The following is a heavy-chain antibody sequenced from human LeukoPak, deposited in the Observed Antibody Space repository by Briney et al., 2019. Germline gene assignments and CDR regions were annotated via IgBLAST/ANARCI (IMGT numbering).Heavy chain of an antibody. V-gene: IGHV3-23*01. CDR2: ISGSGGST. Sequence: GTLRLSCAASGFTFSSYAMSWVRQAPGKGLEWVSAISGSGGSTYYADSVKGRFTISRDNSKNTLYLQMNSLRAEDTAVYYCAKDLMITFGGAISPFDYWGQGTLVTVSS. J-gene: IGHJ4*02. CDR3: AKDLMITFGGAISPFDY. D-gene: IGHD3-16*01. CDR1: GFTFSSYA.